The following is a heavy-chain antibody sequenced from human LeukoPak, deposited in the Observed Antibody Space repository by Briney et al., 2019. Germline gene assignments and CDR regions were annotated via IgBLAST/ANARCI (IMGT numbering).Heavy chain of an antibody. Sequence: ASVKVSCKASGYTFTSYGISWVRQAPGQGLEWMGWISAYNGNTNYAQKLQGRVTMTTDTSTSTAYMELRSLRSDDTAVYYCARGTYDRSGYPLFRKWGQGTLVIVSS. CDR2: ISAYNGNT. CDR3: ARGTYDRSGYPLFRK. V-gene: IGHV1-18*01. D-gene: IGHD3-22*01. CDR1: GYTFTSYG. J-gene: IGHJ1*01.